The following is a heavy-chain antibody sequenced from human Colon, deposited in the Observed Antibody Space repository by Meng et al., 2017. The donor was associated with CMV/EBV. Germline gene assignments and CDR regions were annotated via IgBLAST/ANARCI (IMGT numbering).Heavy chain of an antibody. CDR3: ARDREFAMDV. CDR2: INPFSGAT. V-gene: IGHV1-2*02. CDR1: GYSFTGYY. Sequence: ASVKVSCKASGYSFTGYYLHWLRQAPGQGLEWLGRINPFSGATSFEEKFQGRVTMTTDSSITTTYMGLRRLTNDASAVYYCARDREFAMDVWGQGTTVTVS. D-gene: IGHD2/OR15-2a*01. J-gene: IGHJ6*02.